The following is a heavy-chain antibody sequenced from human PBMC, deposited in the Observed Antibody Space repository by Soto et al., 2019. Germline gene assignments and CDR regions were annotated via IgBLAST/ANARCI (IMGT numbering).Heavy chain of an antibody. Sequence: ASVKVSCKASGYTFTTYYMHWVRQAPGQGLEWMGIIYPSGGSTSYAQKFQGRVTMTRGTSTSTVYMELSSLRSEDTAVYYCARESLAVAGTGGGFDIWGQGTMVTVS. CDR2: IYPSGGST. CDR3: ARESLAVAGTGGGFDI. D-gene: IGHD6-19*01. J-gene: IGHJ3*02. CDR1: GYTFTTYY. V-gene: IGHV1-46*01.